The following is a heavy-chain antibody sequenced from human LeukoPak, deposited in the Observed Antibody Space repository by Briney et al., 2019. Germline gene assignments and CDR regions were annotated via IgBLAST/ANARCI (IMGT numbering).Heavy chain of an antibody. J-gene: IGHJ3*02. V-gene: IGHV3-30*03. Sequence: GGSLRLSCAASGFTFSSSAMHWVRQAPGKGLEWVAVISVFESHKYYADSVRGRFTLSRDNTKNSLYLQMNSLRVEDTAVYYCARDPLHWNDGVDDSFDIWGQGTMVTVSS. CDR3: ARDPLHWNDGVDDSFDI. CDR2: ISVFESHK. D-gene: IGHD1-1*01. CDR1: GFTFSSSA.